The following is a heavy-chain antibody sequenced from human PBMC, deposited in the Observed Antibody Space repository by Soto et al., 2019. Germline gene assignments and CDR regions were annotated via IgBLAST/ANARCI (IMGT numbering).Heavy chain of an antibody. CDR1: GGSISSGDYY. CDR2: IYYSGST. CDR3: ALISADTNEGNWFDP. V-gene: IGHV4-30-4*01. D-gene: IGHD2-2*01. J-gene: IGHJ5*02. Sequence: PSETLSLTCTVSGGSISSGDYYWSWIRQPPGKGMEWIGYIYYSGSTYYNPSLKSRVTISVDTSKNHLSLKLSSVTATDTAFYSCALISADTNEGNWFDPWGQGTLVTVSS.